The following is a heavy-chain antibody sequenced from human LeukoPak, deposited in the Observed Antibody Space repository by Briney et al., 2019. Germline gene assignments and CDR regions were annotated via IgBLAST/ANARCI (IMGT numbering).Heavy chain of an antibody. V-gene: IGHV4-34*01. D-gene: IGHD4-17*01. Sequence: SETLSLTCAVYGGSFSGYYWSWIRQPPGKGLEWIGEINHSGSTNYNPSLKSRVTISVDTSKNQFSLKLSSVTAADTAVYYCARDPGDYGDYEQRYYFDYWGQGTLVTVSS. CDR2: INHSGST. CDR3: ARDPGDYGDYEQRYYFDY. CDR1: GGSFSGYY. J-gene: IGHJ4*02.